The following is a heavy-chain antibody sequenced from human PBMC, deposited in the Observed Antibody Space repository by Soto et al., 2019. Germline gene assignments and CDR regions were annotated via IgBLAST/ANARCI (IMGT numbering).Heavy chain of an antibody. Sequence: GGFLRLSCAAAGFTFSSYGMHWVRQAPGKGLEWVAVISYDGSNKYYADSVKGRFTISRDNSKNTLYLQMNSLRAEDTAVYYCANDYYDSSGYYPLFDYWGQGTTVTVSS. CDR1: GFTFSSYG. CDR2: ISYDGSNK. CDR3: ANDYYDSSGYYPLFDY. V-gene: IGHV3-30*18. D-gene: IGHD3-22*01. J-gene: IGHJ4*02.